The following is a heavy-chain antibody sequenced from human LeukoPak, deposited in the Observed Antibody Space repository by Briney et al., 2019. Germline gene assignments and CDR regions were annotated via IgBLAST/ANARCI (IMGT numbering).Heavy chain of an antibody. J-gene: IGHJ4*02. CDR1: GGSISSSSYY. Sequence: PSETLSLTCTVSGGSISSSSYYWGWIRQPPGKGLEWIGSIYYSGSTYYNPSLKSRVTISVDTSKNQFSLKLSSVTAADTAVYYCARGPTVTTRVFDYWGQGTLSPSPQ. D-gene: IGHD4-17*01. CDR3: ARGPTVTTRVFDY. CDR2: IYYSGST. V-gene: IGHV4-39*01.